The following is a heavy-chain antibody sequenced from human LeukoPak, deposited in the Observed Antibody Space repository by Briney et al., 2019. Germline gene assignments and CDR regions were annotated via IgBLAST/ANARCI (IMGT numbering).Heavy chain of an antibody. J-gene: IGHJ6*02. CDR2: IIPNFGTA. D-gene: IGHD2-21*02. V-gene: IGHV1-69*01. CDR3: AREGPENDAYCGGDCYSSLRYYYGMDV. Sequence: SVKVSCKASGCTFSSYSIRWVRQAPGQGLEWMGGIIPNFGTANYAQKFQGRVTITADESTSTAYMELSSLRSEDTAVYYCAREGPENDAYCGGDCYSSLRYYYGMDVWGQGTTVTVSS. CDR1: GCTFSSYS.